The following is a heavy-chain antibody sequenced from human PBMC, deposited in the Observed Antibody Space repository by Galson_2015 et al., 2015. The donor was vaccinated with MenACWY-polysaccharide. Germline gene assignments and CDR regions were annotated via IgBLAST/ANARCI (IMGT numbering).Heavy chain of an antibody. J-gene: IGHJ4*02. CDR2: IYPSGAT. CDR3: ARESNWAYDS. CDR1: GFRVSERF. Sequence: SLRLPCAVSGFRVSERFLSWVRQVPGRGLEYVSDIYPSGATYYRDSVRGRFTLSRDAFQNSLYLQMNNLRVEDTAIYFCARESNWAYDSWGTGTLVTVSS. V-gene: IGHV3-53*01. D-gene: IGHD3-16*01.